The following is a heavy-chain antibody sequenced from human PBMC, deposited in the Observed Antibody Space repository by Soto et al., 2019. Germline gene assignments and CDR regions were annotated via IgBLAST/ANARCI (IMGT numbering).Heavy chain of an antibody. J-gene: IGHJ4*02. D-gene: IGHD3-3*01. Sequence: GVSLRLSCAASGITLSSFAMSWVRQAPGKGLEWVSAVSGPGSSTYYADSVKGRFTISRDNSKDTLYLQMNSLRAEDTAVYFCAKQLPYYDFWSGYSSDFDYWGQGA. CDR1: GITLSSFA. V-gene: IGHV3-23*01. CDR3: AKQLPYYDFWSGYSSDFDY. CDR2: VSGPGSST.